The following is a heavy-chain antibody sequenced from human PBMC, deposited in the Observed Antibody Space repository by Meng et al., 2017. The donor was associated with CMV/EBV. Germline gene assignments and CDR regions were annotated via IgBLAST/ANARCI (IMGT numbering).Heavy chain of an antibody. Sequence: GESLKISCAASGFTFSSYSMNWVRQAPGKGLEWVSSISSSSSYIYYADSVKGRFTISRDNAKNSLYLQMNSLRAEDTAVYYCARVKCSSTSCYIRDYYYGMDVWGQGTTVTVS. D-gene: IGHD2-2*02. CDR2: ISSSSSYI. CDR3: ARVKCSSTSCYIRDYYYGMDV. CDR1: GFTFSSYS. V-gene: IGHV3-21*01. J-gene: IGHJ6*02.